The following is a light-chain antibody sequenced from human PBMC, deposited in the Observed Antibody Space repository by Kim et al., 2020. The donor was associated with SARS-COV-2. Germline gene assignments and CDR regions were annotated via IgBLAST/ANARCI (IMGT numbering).Light chain of an antibody. CDR1: QRISNS. Sequence: ASVGDRVTITCRASQRISNSLAWYQQRPGKAPTLLIYEASSLESGVPSRFSGTGSGTEFTLTISSLQPDDFATYYCQHYDSYSQTFGPGTKVDIK. CDR3: QHYDSYSQT. V-gene: IGKV1-5*01. J-gene: IGKJ1*01. CDR2: EAS.